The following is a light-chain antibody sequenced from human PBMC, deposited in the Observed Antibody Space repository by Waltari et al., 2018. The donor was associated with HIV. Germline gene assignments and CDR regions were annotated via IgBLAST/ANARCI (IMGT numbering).Light chain of an antibody. CDR3: QQYNNFPLT. Sequence: EIVMTQSPATLSVSPGERVTLSCRASQRISSNLVWYQQKPGQAPRPLIYRASSRATGIPARFSVSGSGTEFTLTISSLQSEDFALYYCQQYNNFPLTFGGGTKVEIK. CDR1: QRISSN. J-gene: IGKJ4*01. V-gene: IGKV3-15*01. CDR2: RAS.